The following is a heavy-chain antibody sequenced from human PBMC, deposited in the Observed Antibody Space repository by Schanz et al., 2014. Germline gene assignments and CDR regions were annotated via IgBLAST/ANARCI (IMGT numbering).Heavy chain of an antibody. J-gene: IGHJ4*02. D-gene: IGHD2-15*01. CDR2: ISGSGGST. CDR3: AKGSVVVVAATLPFDY. CDR1: RFTFSNYA. V-gene: IGHV3-23*04. Sequence: EVQLVESGGGLVQPGGSLRLSCAASRFTFSNYAMSWVRQAPGKGLEWVSAISGSGGSTYYADSVKGRFTISRDNSKNTLYLQMNSLRAEDTAVYYCAKGSVVVVAATLPFDYWGQGTLVTVSS.